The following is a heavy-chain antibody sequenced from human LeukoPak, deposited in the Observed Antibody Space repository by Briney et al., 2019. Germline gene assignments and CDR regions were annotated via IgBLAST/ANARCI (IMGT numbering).Heavy chain of an antibody. Sequence: SETLSLTCAVYGGSFSGYYWSWIRQPPGKGLEWIGEINHSGSTNYNPSLKSRVTISVDTSKNQFSLKLSSVTAADTAVYYCARDRAPRPWRSIAAAGGSLDPWGQGTLVTVSS. D-gene: IGHD6-13*01. CDR3: ARDRAPRPWRSIAAAGGSLDP. CDR2: INHSGST. V-gene: IGHV4-34*01. CDR1: GGSFSGYY. J-gene: IGHJ5*02.